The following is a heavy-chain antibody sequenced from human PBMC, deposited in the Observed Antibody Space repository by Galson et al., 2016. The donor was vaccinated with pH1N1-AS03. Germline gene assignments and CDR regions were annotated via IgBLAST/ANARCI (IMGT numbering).Heavy chain of an antibody. Sequence: SLRLSCAASEFTFSNYAMSWVRQAPGKGLEWVSAISANDDSTFYVDSVEGRYTISRDNSKNPLYLQMNSLRAEDTAVYYCAKDRPVYSYYSGLDVWGQGTTVTVSS. J-gene: IGHJ6*02. CDR2: ISANDDST. CDR1: EFTFSNYA. V-gene: IGHV3-23*01. CDR3: AKDRPVYSYYSGLDV.